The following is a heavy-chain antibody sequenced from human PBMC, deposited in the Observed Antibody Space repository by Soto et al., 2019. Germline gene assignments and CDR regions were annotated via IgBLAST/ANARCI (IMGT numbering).Heavy chain of an antibody. Sequence: SETLSLTCTVSGGSISSYYWSWIRQPPGKGLEWIGYIYYSGSTNYNPSLKSRVAISVDTYKNQFSLKLRSVTAADTAIYYCARGYHGGWYLNDYWGQGTLVTVSS. J-gene: IGHJ4*02. CDR2: IYYSGST. V-gene: IGHV4-59*13. CDR3: ARGYHGGWYLNDY. CDR1: GGSISSYY. D-gene: IGHD6-19*01.